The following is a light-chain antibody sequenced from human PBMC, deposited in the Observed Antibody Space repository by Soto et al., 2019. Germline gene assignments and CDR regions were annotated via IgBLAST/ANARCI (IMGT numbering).Light chain of an antibody. V-gene: IGKV1-5*01. Sequence: DIQMAQSPSTLSASVGDTVTFTCRASQSVSGWLAWYQQKPGEAPKLLIYDASALPRGVPSRFSGSGSGTKFTLTIASLHPDDFATYYCQQYETFSGTFGPGTKVDIK. CDR2: DAS. CDR1: QSVSGW. CDR3: QQYETFSGT. J-gene: IGKJ1*01.